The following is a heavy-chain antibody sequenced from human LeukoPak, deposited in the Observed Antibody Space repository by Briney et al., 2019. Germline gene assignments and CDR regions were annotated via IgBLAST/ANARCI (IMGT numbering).Heavy chain of an antibody. V-gene: IGHV4-59*01. Sequence: PSETLSLTCTVSGGSISSYYWTWIRQPPGKGLEWIGYIYYSGSTNYNPSLKSRVTISVDTSKNQFSLKLSSVTAADTAVYYCARGGRIRFDYWGQGTLVTVSS. CDR1: GGSISSYY. J-gene: IGHJ4*02. CDR2: IYYSGST. CDR3: ARGGRIRFDY.